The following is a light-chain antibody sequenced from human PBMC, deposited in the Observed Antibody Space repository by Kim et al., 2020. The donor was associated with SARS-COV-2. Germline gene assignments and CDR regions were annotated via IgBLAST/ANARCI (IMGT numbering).Light chain of an antibody. J-gene: IGLJ3*02. Sequence: QRVTISCTGSSSNSGAGYDVHWYQQLPGTAPKRLIYGNSNRPSGVPDRFSGSKSGTSASLAITGLQAEDEADYYCQSYDSSLSGWVFGGGTQLTVL. CDR1: SSNSGAGYD. CDR2: GNS. V-gene: IGLV1-40*01. CDR3: QSYDSSLSGWV.